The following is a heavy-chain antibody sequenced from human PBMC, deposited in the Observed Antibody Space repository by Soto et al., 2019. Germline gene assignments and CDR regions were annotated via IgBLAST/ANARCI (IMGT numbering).Heavy chain of an antibody. V-gene: IGHV3-48*03. D-gene: IGHD6-13*01. Sequence: EVQLVESGGGLVQPGGSLRLSCAASGFTFSSYEMNWVRQAPGKGLEWVSYISSSGSTIYYADSVKGRFTISRDNAKNSLYLQMNTLRAEDTAVYYCAREVREQQLVQAIDYWGQGTLVTVSS. CDR3: AREVREQQLVQAIDY. J-gene: IGHJ4*02. CDR1: GFTFSSYE. CDR2: ISSSGSTI.